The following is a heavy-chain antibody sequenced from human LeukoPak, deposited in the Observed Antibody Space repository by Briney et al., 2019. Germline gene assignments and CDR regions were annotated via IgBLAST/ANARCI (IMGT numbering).Heavy chain of an antibody. CDR3: ARQPTEYSSRTGPDY. V-gene: IGHV4-4*02. CDR2: IYHSGST. Sequence: PGGSLRLSCAASGFTFSSYSMNWVRQAPGKGLEWIGEIYHSGSTNYNPSLKSRVTISVDKSKNQFSLKLSSVTAADTAVYYCARQPTEYSSRTGPDYWGQGTLVTVSS. D-gene: IGHD6-6*01. CDR1: GFTFSSYSM. J-gene: IGHJ4*02.